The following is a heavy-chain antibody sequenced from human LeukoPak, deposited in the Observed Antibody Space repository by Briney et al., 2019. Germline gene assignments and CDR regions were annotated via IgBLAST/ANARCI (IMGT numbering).Heavy chain of an antibody. V-gene: IGHV1-3*03. CDR3: ARARSGSGWHTDVFDY. J-gene: IGHJ4*02. D-gene: IGHD6-19*01. Sequence: ASVKVSCKASGYTFTSYAMHWVRQAPGQRLEWMGWINAGNGNTKYSQEFQGRVTITRDTSASTAYMELSSLRSEDMAVYYCARARSGSGWHTDVFDYWGQGTLVTVSS. CDR2: INAGNGNT. CDR1: GYTFTSYA.